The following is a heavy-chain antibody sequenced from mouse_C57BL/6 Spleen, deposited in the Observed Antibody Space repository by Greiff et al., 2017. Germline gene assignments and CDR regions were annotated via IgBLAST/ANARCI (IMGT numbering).Heavy chain of an antibody. D-gene: IGHD2-2*01. V-gene: IGHV5-6*01. CDR2: ISSGGSYT. J-gene: IGHJ2*01. Sequence: EVQLVESGGDLVKPGGSLKLSCAASGFTFSSYGMSWVRQTPDKRLEWVATISSGGSYTYYPDSVKGRFTISRDNAKNTLYLQMSSLKSEDTAMYYCARRGVTTPYFDYWGQGTTLTVSS. CDR1: GFTFSSYG. CDR3: ARRGVTTPYFDY.